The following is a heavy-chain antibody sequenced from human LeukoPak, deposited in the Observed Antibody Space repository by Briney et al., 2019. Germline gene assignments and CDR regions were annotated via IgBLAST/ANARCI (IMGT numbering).Heavy chain of an antibody. CDR1: GGSISSYY. D-gene: IGHD6-19*01. Sequence: PSETLSLTCTVSGGSISSYYWSWIRQPPGKGLEWIGYIYYSGSTNYNPSLKSRVTISVDTSKNQFSLKLSSVTAADTAVYYCARSLAVAGDFDYWGQGTLVTVSS. CDR2: IYYSGST. CDR3: ARSLAVAGDFDY. J-gene: IGHJ4*02. V-gene: IGHV4-59*01.